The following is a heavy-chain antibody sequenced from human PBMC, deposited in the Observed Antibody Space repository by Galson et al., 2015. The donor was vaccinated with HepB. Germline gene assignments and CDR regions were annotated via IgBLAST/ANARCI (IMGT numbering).Heavy chain of an antibody. CDR1: GFTFSSYA. D-gene: IGHD6-13*01. CDR2: ISYDGSKK. Sequence: SLRLSCAASGFTFSSYAMHWVRQAPGKGLEWVAVISYDGSKKNYADSVKGRFTITRDNSKNTLYLQMNSLRAEDTAVYYCARDGAAPGLTHYYYGMDVWGQGTTVTVSS. CDR3: ARDGAAPGLTHYYYGMDV. V-gene: IGHV3-30-3*01. J-gene: IGHJ6*02.